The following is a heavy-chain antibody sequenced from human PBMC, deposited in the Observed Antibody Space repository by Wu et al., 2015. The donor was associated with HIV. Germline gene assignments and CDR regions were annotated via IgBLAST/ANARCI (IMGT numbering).Heavy chain of an antibody. J-gene: IGHJ6*02. CDR2: IIPMFGTA. Sequence: QVQLVQSGAEVKKPGSSVKVSCKASGGTFSTDAISWVRQAPGQGLEWMGGIIPMFGTANYAQKFQGRVTITADKSTSTAYMELTSLRSEDTAVYYCARVVGSSGRDYSYQGMDVWGQGTTVTVSS. D-gene: IGHD6-19*01. V-gene: IGHV1-69*14. CDR1: GGTFSTDA. CDR3: ARVVGSSGRDYSYQGMDV.